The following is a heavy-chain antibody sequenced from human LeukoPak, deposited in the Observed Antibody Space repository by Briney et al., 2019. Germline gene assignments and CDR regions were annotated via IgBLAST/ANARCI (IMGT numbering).Heavy chain of an antibody. CDR1: GFTFSSYA. D-gene: IGHD5-18*01. V-gene: IGHV3-23*01. Sequence: GGSLRLSCAASGFTFSSYAMSWVRQAPGKGLEWVSAISGSGGSTYYADSVKGRFTISRGNSKNTLYLQMNSLRAEDTAVYYCTYFGYSYGPFDYWGQGTLVTVSS. J-gene: IGHJ4*02. CDR2: ISGSGGST. CDR3: TYFGYSYGPFDY.